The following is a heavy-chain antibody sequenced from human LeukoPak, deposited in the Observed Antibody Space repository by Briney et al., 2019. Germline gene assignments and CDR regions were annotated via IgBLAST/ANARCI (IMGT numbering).Heavy chain of an antibody. CDR1: GGSISSSGYY. Sequence: SETLSLTCTVSGGSISSSGYYWGWIRQPPGKGLEWIGNIHYSGTTYYKPSLKSRVTMSVDTSKNQFSLILSSVSAADTAVYYCARQLGYCSSTSCYADKVDYWGQGTLVTVSS. CDR3: ARQLGYCSSTSCYADKVDY. V-gene: IGHV4-39*01. CDR2: IHYSGTT. D-gene: IGHD2-2*01. J-gene: IGHJ4*02.